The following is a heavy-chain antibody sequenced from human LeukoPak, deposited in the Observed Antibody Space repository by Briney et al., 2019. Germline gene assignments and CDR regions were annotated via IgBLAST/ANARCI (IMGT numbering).Heavy chain of an antibody. CDR3: ARVLGDYYGSGSYFDAFDI. D-gene: IGHD3-10*01. CDR2: ISAYNGNT. J-gene: IGHJ3*02. V-gene: IGHV1-18*01. Sequence: GASVKVSCKASGYSFTSYGFNWVRQAPGQGLEWMGWISAYNGNTNYAQKLQGRVTMTTDTSTSTAYMELRSLRSDDTAVYYCARVLGDYYGSGSYFDAFDIWGQGTMVTVSS. CDR1: GYSFTSYG.